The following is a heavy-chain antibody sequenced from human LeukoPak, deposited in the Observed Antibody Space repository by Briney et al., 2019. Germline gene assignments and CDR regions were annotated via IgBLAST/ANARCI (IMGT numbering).Heavy chain of an antibody. Sequence: GASVKVSCKSSGYIFSVYYMHWVRQAPGQGLASMGWINSNSGARNYAPKFQGRVTFPRDNSISTAYMELSSLRSDDTAIYCCARGRGGATTGFDHWGQGTLVTVSS. D-gene: IGHD1-26*01. CDR2: INSNSGAR. V-gene: IGHV1-2*02. CDR1: GYIFSVYY. J-gene: IGHJ4*02. CDR3: ARGRGGATTGFDH.